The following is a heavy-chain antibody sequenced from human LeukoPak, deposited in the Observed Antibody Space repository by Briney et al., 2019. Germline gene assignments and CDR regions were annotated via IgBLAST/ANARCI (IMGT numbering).Heavy chain of an antibody. CDR1: GLTFSSFW. V-gene: IGHV3-74*01. CDR2: INDDGGNT. J-gene: IGHJ4*02. D-gene: IGHD6-13*01. CDR3: ATILAGGSRMFDY. Sequence: PGGSLRLSCAASGLTFSSFWMHWVRQAPGKGLVWVSRINDDGGNTAYADSVKGRFTISRDNTKNTLYLQMNSLRAEDTAVYYCATILAGGSRMFDYWGQGTLVTVSS.